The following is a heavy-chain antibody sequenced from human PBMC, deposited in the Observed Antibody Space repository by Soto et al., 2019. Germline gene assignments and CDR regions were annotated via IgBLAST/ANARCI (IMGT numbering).Heavy chain of an antibody. J-gene: IGHJ4*02. Sequence: PGGSLRLSCAASGFTFSSYAMRWVRQAPGKGLEWVAVISYDGSNKYYADSVKGRFTISRDNSKNTLYLQMNSLRAEDTAVYYCARDRDTAMAHFDYWGQGTLVTVSS. CDR2: ISYDGSNK. V-gene: IGHV3-30-3*01. CDR1: GFTFSSYA. CDR3: ARDRDTAMAHFDY. D-gene: IGHD5-18*01.